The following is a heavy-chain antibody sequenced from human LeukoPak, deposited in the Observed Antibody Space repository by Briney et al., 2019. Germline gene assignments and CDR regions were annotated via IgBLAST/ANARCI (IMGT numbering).Heavy chain of an antibody. D-gene: IGHD3-22*01. CDR2: INPSGGST. J-gene: IGHJ4*02. CDR3: ARDGEKTYYYGSSGCPDY. Sequence: ASVKVSCKASGYTFTSYYMHWVRQAPGQGLEWMGIINPSGGSTSYAQKFQGRVTMTRDTSTSTVYMELSSLRSEDTAVYYCARDGEKTYYYGSSGCPDYWGQGTLVTVSS. CDR1: GYTFTSYY. V-gene: IGHV1-46*01.